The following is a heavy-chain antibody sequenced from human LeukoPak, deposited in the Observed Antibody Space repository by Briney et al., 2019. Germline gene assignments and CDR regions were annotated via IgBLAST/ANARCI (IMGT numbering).Heavy chain of an antibody. CDR1: GFTLGNYA. Sequence: GGSLRLSCAGSGFTLGNYAMNWVREAPGKGLEWVSAISGSGGSTYYADSVKGRFTISRDNSKNTLYLQMNSLRAEDTAVYYCAKGRRPTVTTFDYWGQGTLVTVSS. V-gene: IGHV3-23*01. J-gene: IGHJ4*02. CDR2: ISGSGGST. CDR3: AKGRRPTVTTFDY. D-gene: IGHD4-17*01.